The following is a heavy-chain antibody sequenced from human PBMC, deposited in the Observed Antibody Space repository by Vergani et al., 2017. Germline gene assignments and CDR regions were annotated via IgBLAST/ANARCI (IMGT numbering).Heavy chain of an antibody. CDR3: ARCSLAFVEWLEDYYYYYGMDV. V-gene: IGHV7-4-1*02. D-gene: IGHD3-3*01. CDR2: INTNTGNP. J-gene: IGHJ6*02. CDR1: GYTFTSYA. Sequence: QVQLVQSGSELKKPGASVKVSCKASGYTFTSYAMNWVRQAPGQGLEWMGWINTNTGNPTYAQGFTGRFVFSLDTSVSTAYLQISSLKAEDTAVYYWARCSLAFVEWLEDYYYYYGMDVWGQGTTVTVSS.